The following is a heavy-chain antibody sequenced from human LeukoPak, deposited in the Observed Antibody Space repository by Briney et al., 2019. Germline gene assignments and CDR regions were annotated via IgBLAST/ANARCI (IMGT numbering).Heavy chain of an antibody. J-gene: IGHJ6*03. CDR3: ARDSTVVYAPYYMDV. CDR1: EFTFSSYS. D-gene: IGHD2-8*02. V-gene: IGHV3-21*01. Sequence: KAGGSLRLSCAASEFTFSSYSMNWVRQAPGKGLEWVSSISSSSSYIYYADSVKGRFTISRDNAKNSLYLQMNSLRAEDTAVYYCARDSTVVYAPYYMDVWGKGTTVTVSS. CDR2: ISSSSSYI.